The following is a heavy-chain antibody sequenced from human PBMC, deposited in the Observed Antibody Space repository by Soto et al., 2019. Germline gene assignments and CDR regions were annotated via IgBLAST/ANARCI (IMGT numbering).Heavy chain of an antibody. V-gene: IGHV3-15*07. D-gene: IGHD5-12*01. CDR1: GFTFSNAW. CDR3: TTDGYSGYDFYYYGMDV. J-gene: IGHJ6*02. CDR2: IKSKTDGGTT. Sequence: GGSLRLSCAASGFTFSNAWMNWVRQAPGKGLEWVGRIKSKTDGGTTDYAAPVKGRFTISRDDSKNTLYLQMNSLKTEDTAVYYCTTDGYSGYDFYYYGMDVWGQGTTVTVSS.